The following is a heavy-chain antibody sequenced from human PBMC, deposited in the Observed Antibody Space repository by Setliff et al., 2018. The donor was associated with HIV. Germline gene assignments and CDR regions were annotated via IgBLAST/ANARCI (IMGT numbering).Heavy chain of an antibody. D-gene: IGHD2-21*01. CDR3: ARGQFRLRPDSLDL. Sequence: GGSLRLSCAASGFPFSSYEMNWVRQAPGKGLEWVSYISSSGSTIYYADSVQGRFTISRDDSKNTLYLQMNSLRAEDTAVYYCARGQFRLRPDSLDLWGQGTLVTVSS. V-gene: IGHV3-48*03. CDR1: GFPFSSYE. CDR2: ISSSGSTI. J-gene: IGHJ3*01.